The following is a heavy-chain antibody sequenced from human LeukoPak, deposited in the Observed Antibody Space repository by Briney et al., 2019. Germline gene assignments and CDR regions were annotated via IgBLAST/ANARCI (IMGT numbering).Heavy chain of an antibody. CDR3: ARSKGSYSSGWYGGPSRLEDY. V-gene: IGHV4-34*01. D-gene: IGHD6-19*01. CDR1: GGSFSGYY. CDR2: INHSGGT. Sequence: PSETLSLTCAVYGGSFSGYYWSWIRQPPGKGLEWIGEINHSGGTNYNPSLKSRVTISVDTSKNQFSLKLSSVTAADTAVYYCARSKGSYSSGWYGGPSRLEDYWGQGTLVTVSS. J-gene: IGHJ4*02.